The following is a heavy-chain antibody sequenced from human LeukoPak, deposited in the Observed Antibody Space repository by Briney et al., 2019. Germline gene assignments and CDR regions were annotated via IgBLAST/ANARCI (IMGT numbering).Heavy chain of an antibody. J-gene: IGHJ4*02. CDR3: AREQADYDISTGYRRYYFDY. V-gene: IGHV4-39*07. Sequence: SSETLSLTCTVSGGSISSRNYYWGWIRQPPGKGLEWIGSLHYSGSTYYNPSLKSRVTISVDMSKNQFSLKVNSVTAADTAVYYCAREQADYDISTGYRRYYFDYWGQGILATVSS. CDR1: GGSISSRNYY. CDR2: LHYSGST. D-gene: IGHD3-9*01.